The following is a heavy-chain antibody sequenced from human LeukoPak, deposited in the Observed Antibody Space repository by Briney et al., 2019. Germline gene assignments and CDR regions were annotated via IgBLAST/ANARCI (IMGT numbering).Heavy chain of an antibody. D-gene: IGHD2-2*01. CDR1: GFTSSAYD. J-gene: IGHJ4*02. CDR3: VRAAMPYIVNGRRFDY. Sequence: GESLRLSCAASGFTSSAYDMHWVRQITGGGLEWVSTSGTVGDTFYSDSVKGRFTISRENAKNSVHLQMNSLRVEDSAIYFCVRAAMPYIVNGRRFDYWGQGTLVTVSS. CDR2: SGTVGDT. V-gene: IGHV3-13*04.